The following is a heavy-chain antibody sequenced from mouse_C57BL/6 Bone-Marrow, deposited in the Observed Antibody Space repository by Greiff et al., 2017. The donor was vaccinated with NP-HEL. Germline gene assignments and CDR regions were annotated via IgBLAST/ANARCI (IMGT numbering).Heavy chain of an antibody. Sequence: EVKLMESGGGLVKPGGSLKLSCAASGFTFSSYAMSWVRQTPEKRLEWVATISDGGSYTYYPDNVKGRFTISRDNAKNNLYLQMSHLKSEDTAMYYCARDKTTVVATGTRAMDYWGQGTSVTVSS. CDR1: GFTFSSYA. D-gene: IGHD1-1*01. CDR2: ISDGGSYT. V-gene: IGHV5-4*01. CDR3: ARDKTTVVATGTRAMDY. J-gene: IGHJ4*01.